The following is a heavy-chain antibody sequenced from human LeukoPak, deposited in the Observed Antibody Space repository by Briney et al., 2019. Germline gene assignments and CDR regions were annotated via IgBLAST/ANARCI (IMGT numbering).Heavy chain of an antibody. J-gene: IGHJ3*02. CDR2: IKQDGSEK. V-gene: IGHV3-7*01. Sequence: GGSLRLSCAAPGFTFSSYWMSWVRQAPGKGLEWVANIKQDGSEKYYVDSVKGRFTISRDNAKNSLYLQMNSLRAEDTAVYYCARTYYGSGKSAFDSWGQGTMVTVSS. CDR1: GFTFSSYW. CDR3: ARTYYGSGKSAFDS. D-gene: IGHD3-10*01.